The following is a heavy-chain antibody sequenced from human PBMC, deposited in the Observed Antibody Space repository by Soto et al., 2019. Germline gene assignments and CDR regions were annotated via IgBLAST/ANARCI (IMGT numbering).Heavy chain of an antibody. J-gene: IGHJ5*02. D-gene: IGHD1-20*01. CDR2: IYCSGST. CDR3: ARLNLYNWNNNWFDP. CDR1: GGSISSYY. V-gene: IGHV4-59*13. Sequence: PSETLSLTCTVSGGSISSYYWSWIRQPPGKGLEWIGYIYCSGSTNYNPSLKSRVTISVDTSKNQFSLKLSSVTAADTAVYYCARLNLYNWNNNWFDPWGQGTLVTVSS.